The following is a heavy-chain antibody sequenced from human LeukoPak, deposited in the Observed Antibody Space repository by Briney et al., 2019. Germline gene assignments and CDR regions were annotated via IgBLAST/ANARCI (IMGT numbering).Heavy chain of an antibody. Sequence: ASVKVSCKASGYTFTSYTIHWVRQAPGQGLEWMGWISVGNGDSKCSQEFQGRVTLTRDTSATTAYLEVSSLRPEAMAVYYCARERGIRDAFDFWGQGTMVTVSS. CDR3: ARERGIRDAFDF. J-gene: IGHJ3*01. CDR2: ISVGNGDS. D-gene: IGHD1-14*01. V-gene: IGHV1-3*03. CDR1: GYTFTSYT.